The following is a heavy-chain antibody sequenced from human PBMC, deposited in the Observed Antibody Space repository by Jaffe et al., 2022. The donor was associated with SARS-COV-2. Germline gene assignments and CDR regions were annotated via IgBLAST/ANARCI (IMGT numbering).Heavy chain of an antibody. D-gene: IGHD5-18*01. CDR1: GGSISSYH. CDR2: SHYSGSS. J-gene: IGHJ4*02. Sequence: QVQLQESGPGLVKPSETLSLTCTVSGGSISSYHWTWIRQPPGKGLEWIGFSHYSGSSSYNPSLKSRVNISVDTSKNQFSLKMSSVTAADTAVYYCARHGPYSFNDYWGQGTLVTVSS. V-gene: IGHV4-59*08. CDR3: ARHGPYSFNDY.